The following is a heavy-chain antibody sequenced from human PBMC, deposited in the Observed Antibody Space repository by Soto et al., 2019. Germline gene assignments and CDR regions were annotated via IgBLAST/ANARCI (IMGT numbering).Heavy chain of an antibody. D-gene: IGHD2-15*01. Sequence: GGSLRLSCAASGFTFSSYAMSWVRQAPGKGLEWVSAISGSGGSTYYADSVKGRFTISRDNSKNTLYLQMNSLRAEDTAVYYCAKGEGYCSGGSCQLLDFDYWGQGTLVTVSS. CDR3: AKGEGYCSGGSCQLLDFDY. J-gene: IGHJ4*02. CDR1: GFTFSSYA. V-gene: IGHV3-23*01. CDR2: ISGSGGST.